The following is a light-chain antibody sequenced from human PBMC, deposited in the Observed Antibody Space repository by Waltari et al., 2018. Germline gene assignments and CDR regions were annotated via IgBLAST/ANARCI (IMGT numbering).Light chain of an antibody. CDR1: SSDIGGHHY. V-gene: IGLV2-14*03. CDR2: DVS. CDR3: SAYTSSSSRV. J-gene: IGLJ1*01. Sequence: QSALTQPASVSGSPGQSITISCTGTSSDIGGHHYVSWYQQHPGKAPKLMIYDVSKRFSGTSNRFSGSKSANTASLTISGLQAEDEADYYCSAYTSSSSRVFGTGTRVTVL.